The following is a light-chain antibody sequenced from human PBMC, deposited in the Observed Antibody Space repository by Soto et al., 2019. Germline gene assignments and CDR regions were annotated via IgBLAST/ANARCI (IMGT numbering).Light chain of an antibody. J-gene: IGLJ1*01. CDR1: FSNIGDNA. CDR2: LND. V-gene: IGLV1-44*01. CDR3: AAWDDSLNAL. Sequence: QSVLTQPPSLSATPGQRVNISCSGSFSNIGDNAVNWYQQLPGAAPKLLIYLNDQRPSGVPDRFSGSKSGTSAFRAISGLQSEDEADYYCAAWDDSLNALFGTGTKLTVL.